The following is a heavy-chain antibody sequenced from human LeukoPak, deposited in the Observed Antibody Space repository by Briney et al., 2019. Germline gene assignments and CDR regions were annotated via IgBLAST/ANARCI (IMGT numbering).Heavy chain of an antibody. CDR3: ARGRGSDGLDV. Sequence: PGGSLRLSCAASGFTFSTYAMSWVRQAPGKGPEWVSGMTGNGGSLYYAGSVKGRFTISRDNSKNTLYVQMNSLRADDTAVYYCARGRGSDGLDVWGQGTTVTVSS. CDR1: GFTFSTYA. J-gene: IGHJ6*02. CDR2: MTGNGGSL. V-gene: IGHV3-23*01.